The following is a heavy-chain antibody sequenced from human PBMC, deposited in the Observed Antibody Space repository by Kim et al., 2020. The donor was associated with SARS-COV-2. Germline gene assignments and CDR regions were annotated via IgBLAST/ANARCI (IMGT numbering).Heavy chain of an antibody. CDR1: GGTFSSYA. D-gene: IGHD5-12*01. Sequence: SVKVSCKASGGTFSSYAISWVRQAPGQGLEWMGGIIPIFGKANYAQKFQGRVTITADESTSTAYMELSSLRSEDTAVYYCARGWDGYNYGHFDYWGQGTLVTVSS. J-gene: IGHJ4*02. V-gene: IGHV1-69*13. CDR2: IIPIFGKA. CDR3: ARGWDGYNYGHFDY.